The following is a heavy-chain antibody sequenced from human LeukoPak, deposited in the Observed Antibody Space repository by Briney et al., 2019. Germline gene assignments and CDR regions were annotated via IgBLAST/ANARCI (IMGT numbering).Heavy chain of an antibody. V-gene: IGHV4-31*03. Sequence: SSQTLSLTCTVSGGSIGSGGYFWSWIRQHPGKGLEWIGYIYYSGSTYYNPSLKSRVTISVDTSKNQFSLKLSSVTAADTAVYYCARAFTVSSLYYFDYWGQGTLVTVSS. D-gene: IGHD3-10*02. J-gene: IGHJ4*02. CDR1: GGSIGSGGYF. CDR3: ARAFTVSSLYYFDY. CDR2: IYYSGST.